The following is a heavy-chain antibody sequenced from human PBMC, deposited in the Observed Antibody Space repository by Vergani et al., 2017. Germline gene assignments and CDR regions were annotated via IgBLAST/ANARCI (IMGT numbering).Heavy chain of an antibody. CDR3: ATLPLQTQQQVKS. J-gene: IGHJ5*02. V-gene: IGHV3-72*01. D-gene: IGHD6-13*01. CDR2: SRNKARSYTT. CDR1: GFTLSDHV. Sequence: EVQLVESGGGLVQPGGSLRLSCAASGFTLSDHVMDWVRQGPGKGLEWVGRSRNKARSYTTEYSASVKGRFTISRDDSRNSLYLQMNSLKTEDTAVYYCATLPLQTQQQVKSWGQGTLVTVSS.